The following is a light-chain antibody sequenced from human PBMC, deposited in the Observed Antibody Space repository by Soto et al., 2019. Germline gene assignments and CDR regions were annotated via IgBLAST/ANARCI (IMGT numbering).Light chain of an antibody. CDR2: GAS. CDR3: QQYNNWWT. V-gene: IGKV3-15*01. CDR1: QSVSSN. Sequence: ETVMTQSPATLSVSPGERATLSCRASQSVSSNLAWYQQQPGQAPRLLIYGASTRATGIPARFSGSGSGTEFTLTISSLQSEDFAVYYCQQYNNWWTSGQGTKEEIK. J-gene: IGKJ1*01.